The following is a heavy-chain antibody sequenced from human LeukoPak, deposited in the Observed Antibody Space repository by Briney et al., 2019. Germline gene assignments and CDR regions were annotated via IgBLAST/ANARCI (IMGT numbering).Heavy chain of an antibody. CDR3: ARDRAHGTDYFDY. J-gene: IGHJ4*02. Sequence: ASAKVSCKASGYTFSNYGITWVRQAPGQGLEWMGWISGYNGNTNYAQKLQGRVTVTTDTSTSTAYMELRSLRSDDTALYYCARDRAHGTDYFDYWGQGTLVTVSS. CDR2: ISGYNGNT. V-gene: IGHV1-18*01. D-gene: IGHD3-10*01. CDR1: GYTFSNYG.